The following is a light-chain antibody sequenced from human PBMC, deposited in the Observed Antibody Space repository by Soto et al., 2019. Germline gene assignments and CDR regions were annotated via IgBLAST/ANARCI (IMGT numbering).Light chain of an antibody. V-gene: IGKV1-27*01. CDR2: AAS. Sequence: DIQMTQSPSSLSASVGDRVTITCRASQGIXNYLAWYQQKPGKVPKLLIYAASTLQSGVPSRFSGSGSGTDXXXTISSLQPEDVATYYCQRFNSAPYTFGQGTKLEIK. CDR3: QRFNSAPYT. CDR1: QGIXNY. J-gene: IGKJ2*01.